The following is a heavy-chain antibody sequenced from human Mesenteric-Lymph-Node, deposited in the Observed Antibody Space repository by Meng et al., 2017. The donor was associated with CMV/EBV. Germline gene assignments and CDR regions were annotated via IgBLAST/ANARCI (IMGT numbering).Heavy chain of an antibody. V-gene: IGHV1-69*04. CDR1: GGTLRRVS. Sequence: WKATGGTLRRVSERWGLQAPGQGHGRMGRIVPIRGIANYAQKFQDRVTITADKSTGTAYMEVSSLRSEDTAVYYCARDPVINEYGGTWGQGTLVTVSS. CDR3: ARDPVINEYGGT. J-gene: IGHJ4*02. D-gene: IGHD4-23*01. CDR2: IVPIRGIA.